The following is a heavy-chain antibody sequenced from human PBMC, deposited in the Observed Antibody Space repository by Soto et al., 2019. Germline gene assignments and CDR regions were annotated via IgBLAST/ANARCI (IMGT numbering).Heavy chain of an antibody. J-gene: IGHJ6*03. D-gene: IGHD3-10*01. CDR1: GFTVSSNY. Sequence: GGSLRLSCAASGFTVSSNYMSWVRQAPGKGLEWVSVIYSGGSTYYADSVKGRFTISRDNSKNTLYLQMNSLRAEDTAVYYCARDRTPTMVLLGDYYMDVWGKGTTVTVSS. V-gene: IGHV3-66*01. CDR2: IYSGGST. CDR3: ARDRTPTMVLLGDYYMDV.